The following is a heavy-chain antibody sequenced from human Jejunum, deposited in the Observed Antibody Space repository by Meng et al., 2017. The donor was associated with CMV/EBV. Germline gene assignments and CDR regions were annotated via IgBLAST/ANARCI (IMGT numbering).Heavy chain of an antibody. D-gene: IGHD4-11*01. CDR1: GFNFNSYE. J-gene: IGHJ4*02. V-gene: IGHV3-48*03. CDR2: ITGPGNTI. CDR3: ARLQWAAFDY. Sequence: SWAMSGFNFNSYEMNWVRQAPGKGLEWVAYITGPGNTIYYADSVRGRFTISRDNAKNSLFLQMSGLRAEDTAVYYCARLQWAAFDYWGQGALVTVSS.